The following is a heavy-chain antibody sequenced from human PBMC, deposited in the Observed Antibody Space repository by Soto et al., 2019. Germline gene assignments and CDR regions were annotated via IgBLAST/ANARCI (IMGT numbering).Heavy chain of an antibody. D-gene: IGHD3-10*01. Sequence: QVQLVQSGSEVKKPGSSVKVSCKASGGTFSSYAINWVRQAPGQGLEWIGGIIPIFGTANYAQKFQGRVTITADEYTSTAYMELRSLRSEDRAVYYCARTRGVRGVRFDYWGQGTLVTVSS. J-gene: IGHJ4*02. V-gene: IGHV1-69*01. CDR2: IIPIFGTA. CDR3: ARTRGVRGVRFDY. CDR1: GGTFSSYA.